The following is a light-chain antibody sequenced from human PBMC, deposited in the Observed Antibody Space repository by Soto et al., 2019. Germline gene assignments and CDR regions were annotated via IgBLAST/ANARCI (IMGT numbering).Light chain of an antibody. CDR1: SSDVGAYDY. CDR3: SSFAGSNNFPYV. Sequence: SPLANPPSASGSPGQSVTISCTWTSSDVGAYDYVSWYQQHPGKAPKLMIYEINKRPSGVPDRFSGSKSGNTASLTVSGLKAEDEADYYCSSFAGSNNFPYVFGTGTKVTVL. CDR2: EIN. V-gene: IGLV2-8*01. J-gene: IGLJ1*01.